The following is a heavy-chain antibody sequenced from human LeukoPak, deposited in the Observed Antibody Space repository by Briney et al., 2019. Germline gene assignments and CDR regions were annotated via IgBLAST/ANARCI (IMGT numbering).Heavy chain of an antibody. Sequence: GGSLRLSCAASGFTFSSYAIHWVRQAPGKGLEWVAVISYDGSNKYYADSVKGRFTISRDNSKNTLSLQMNSLRAEDTAVYYCASGIEVAGSVGPQYYMDVWGKGTTVTVSS. CDR2: ISYDGSNK. CDR1: GFTFSSYA. V-gene: IGHV3-30*04. J-gene: IGHJ6*03. CDR3: ASGIEVAGSVGPQYYMDV. D-gene: IGHD6-19*01.